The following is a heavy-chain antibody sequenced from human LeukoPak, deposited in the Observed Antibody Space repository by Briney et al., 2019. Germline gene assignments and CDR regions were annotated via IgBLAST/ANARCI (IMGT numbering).Heavy chain of an antibody. J-gene: IGHJ4*02. CDR2: IYHSGST. V-gene: IGHV4-38-2*01. CDR1: GYSISSDYY. D-gene: IGHD3-22*01. CDR3: ARISRYYSDSSGFYPSHFDY. Sequence: SETLSLTCAVSGYSISSDYYWGWIRPPPGRGLEWIGSIYHSGSTYYNSSLKSRVTISVDTSKNQFPLKLNSVTAADTAVYYCARISRYYSDSSGFYPSHFDYWGQGTPVTVSS.